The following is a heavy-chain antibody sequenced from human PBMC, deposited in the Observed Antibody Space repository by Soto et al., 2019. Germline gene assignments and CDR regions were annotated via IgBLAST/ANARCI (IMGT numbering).Heavy chain of an antibody. J-gene: IGHJ6*02. CDR3: ARVWGIADNTRTAGRGYYGMDV. CDR2: INHSGST. V-gene: IGHV4-34*01. CDR1: GGSFSGYY. D-gene: IGHD3-16*01. Sequence: SETLSLTCAAYGGSFSGYYWSWIRQPPGKGLEWIGEINHSGSTNYNPSLKSRVTISVDTSKNQFSLKLSSVTAADTAVYYCARVWGIADNTRTAGRGYYGMDVWGQGTTVTVSS.